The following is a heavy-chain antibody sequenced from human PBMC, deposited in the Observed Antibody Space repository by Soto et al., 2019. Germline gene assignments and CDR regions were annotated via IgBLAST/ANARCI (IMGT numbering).Heavy chain of an antibody. J-gene: IGHJ5*02. CDR1: GGSINSGGYY. CDR3: ARDANYYDSQSWFDP. CDR2: IYYSGST. Sequence: SETLSLTCTVSGGSINSGGYYWSWIRQHPGKGLEWIGYIYYSGSTYYNPSLKSRVTISVDTSKNQFSLKLSSVTAADTAVYYCARDANYYDSQSWFDPWGQGTLVTVSS. V-gene: IGHV4-31*03. D-gene: IGHD3-22*01.